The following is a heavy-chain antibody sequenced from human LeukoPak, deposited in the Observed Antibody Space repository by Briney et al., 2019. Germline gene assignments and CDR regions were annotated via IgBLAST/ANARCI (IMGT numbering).Heavy chain of an antibody. Sequence: GASVKVSCKASGYSFTSYGFTWVRRAPGQGLEWMGGIIPIFGTANYAQKFQGRVTITADKSTSTAYMELSSLRSEDTAVYYCAGARRYFDWFLDYWGQGTLVTVSS. J-gene: IGHJ4*02. V-gene: IGHV1-69*06. D-gene: IGHD3-9*01. CDR3: AGARRYFDWFLDY. CDR1: GYSFTSYG. CDR2: IIPIFGTA.